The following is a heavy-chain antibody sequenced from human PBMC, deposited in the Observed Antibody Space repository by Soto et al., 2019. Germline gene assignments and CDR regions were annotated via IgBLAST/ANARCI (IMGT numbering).Heavy chain of an antibody. CDR3: ARDRTYTSGWHHYYDY. Sequence: EVQLVESGGGLVQPGGSLRLSCAASGFTVSTYDMNWVRQAPGQGLEWVSYISSRGTIQYADSVKGRFTISRDNAKNSLYLDMNRLRAEDTAVYCCARDRTYTSGWHHYYDYWGQGTLVTVSS. J-gene: IGHJ4*02. V-gene: IGHV3-48*01. D-gene: IGHD6-19*01. CDR1: GFTVSTYD. CDR2: ISSRGTI.